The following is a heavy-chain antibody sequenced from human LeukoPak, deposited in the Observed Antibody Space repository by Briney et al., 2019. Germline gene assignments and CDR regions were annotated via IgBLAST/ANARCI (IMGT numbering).Heavy chain of an antibody. CDR2: IYYSGST. CDR3: AMWEPELYFDY. J-gene: IGHJ4*02. CDR1: GGSISSGDYY. D-gene: IGHD1-26*01. Sequence: SETLSLTCTVSGGSISSGDYYWSWIRQPPGKGLEWIGYIYYSGSTYYNPSLKSRVTISVDTSKNQFSLKLSSVTAADTAVYYCAMWEPELYFDYWGQGTLVTVSS. V-gene: IGHV4-30-4*01.